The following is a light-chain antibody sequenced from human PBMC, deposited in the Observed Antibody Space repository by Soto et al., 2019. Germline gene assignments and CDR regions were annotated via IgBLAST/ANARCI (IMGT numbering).Light chain of an antibody. CDR1: SGHSSYA. Sequence: QSVLTQSPSASASLGASVKLTCTLSSGHSSYAIAWHQQQPEKGPRYLMKLNSDGSHSKGDGIPDRFSGSSSGAERYLTISSLQFEDETDYYCQTWDTGIRVVFGGGTKLTVL. CDR2: LNSDGSH. CDR3: QTWDTGIRVV. J-gene: IGLJ2*01. V-gene: IGLV4-69*01.